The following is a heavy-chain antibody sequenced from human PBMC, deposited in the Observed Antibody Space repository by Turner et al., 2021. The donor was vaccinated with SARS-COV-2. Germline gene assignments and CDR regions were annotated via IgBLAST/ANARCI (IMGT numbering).Heavy chain of an antibody. CDR1: GFTFTIYW. D-gene: IGHD6-13*01. CDR2: IKQDGSEK. J-gene: IGHJ4*02. CDR3: ASVTPISWDFDY. Sequence: EVQLVDSGGGLVQPGGSLTLSCAASGFTFTIYWMGWVRQAPGKGLEWVANIKQDGSEKYYVDSVKGRFTISRDNAKNSLYLQMHSLRAEDTAVYFCASVTPISWDFDYWGQGSLVTVSS. V-gene: IGHV3-7*01.